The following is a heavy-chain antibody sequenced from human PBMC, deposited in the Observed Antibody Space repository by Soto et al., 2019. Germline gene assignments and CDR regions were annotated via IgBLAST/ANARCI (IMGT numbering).Heavy chain of an antibody. CDR1: GFTFSDYY. CDR3: ARDSGSYLRVFDY. D-gene: IGHD1-26*01. J-gene: IGHJ4*02. V-gene: IGHV3-11*04. Sequence: PGGSLRLSCAASGFTFSDYYMSWIRQAPGKGLEWVSYISSSSSTIYYADSVKGRFTISRDNAKNSLYLQMNSLRAEDTAVYYCARDSGSYLRVFDYWGQGTLVTVSS. CDR2: ISSSSSTI.